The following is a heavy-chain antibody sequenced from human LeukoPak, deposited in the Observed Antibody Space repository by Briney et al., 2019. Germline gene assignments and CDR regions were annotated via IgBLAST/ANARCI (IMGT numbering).Heavy chain of an antibody. D-gene: IGHD6-13*01. CDR1: GFTFCYYS. Sequence: GGSLRLSCAASGFTFCYYSRNWLPQGPGRGLEWVSFISCSSRLILYSDQGRGPFTISKDNAKNFLYLHIKSLRDEDQALYYCAKVDRGDYSSSPVPYYNYYMNAWGKGTTVTVSS. J-gene: IGHJ6*03. CDR2: ISCSSRLI. CDR3: AKVDRGDYSSSPVPYYNYYMNA. V-gene: IGHV3-21*01.